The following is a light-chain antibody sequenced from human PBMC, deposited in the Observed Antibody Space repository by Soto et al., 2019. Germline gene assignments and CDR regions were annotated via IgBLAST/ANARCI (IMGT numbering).Light chain of an antibody. Sequence: QSALTQPASVSGSPGQSITISCTGTSSDVGGYNSVSWYQQHPGTAPKLIIYEVTNRPSGVSNRFSGSKSGNTASLIISGLQAEDEADYYCQSYDSSLSAWVFGGGTKLTVL. CDR2: EVT. CDR3: QSYDSSLSAWV. J-gene: IGLJ3*02. V-gene: IGLV2-14*01. CDR1: SSDVGGYNS.